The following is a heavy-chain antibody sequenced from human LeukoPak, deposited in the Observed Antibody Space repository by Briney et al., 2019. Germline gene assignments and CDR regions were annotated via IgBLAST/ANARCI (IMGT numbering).Heavy chain of an antibody. Sequence: SVKVSCKASGGTFSIYSIRWVRQAPGQGLECMGRIIPILGIANYAQTFQGRVTITADKSTSTAYMELSSLRSEDTAVYYCASALYYYDSSGYSLGYWGQGTLVTVSS. D-gene: IGHD3-22*01. CDR3: ASALYYYDSSGYSLGY. CDR1: GGTFSIYS. J-gene: IGHJ4*02. V-gene: IGHV1-69*02. CDR2: IIPILGIA.